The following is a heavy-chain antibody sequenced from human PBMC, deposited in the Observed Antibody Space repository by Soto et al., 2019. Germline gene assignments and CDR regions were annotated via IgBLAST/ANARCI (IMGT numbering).Heavy chain of an antibody. CDR1: GDSVSSNTAA. J-gene: IGHJ6*03. V-gene: IGHV6-1*01. CDR3: DGTSSLQCYHMDL. Sequence: SQTLSLTCVISGDSVSSNTAAWNWIRQSPSRSLEWLGRTYYRSRWYNDYAVSVRSRITVNADTSKNQFSLHLNSVTPEDRDVIYCDGTSSLQCYHMDLGDKGTTVTVSS. CDR2: TYYRSRWYN. D-gene: IGHD1-7*01.